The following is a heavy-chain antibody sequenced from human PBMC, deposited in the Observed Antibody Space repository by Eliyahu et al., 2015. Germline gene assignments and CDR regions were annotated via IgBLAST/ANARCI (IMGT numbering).Heavy chain of an antibody. D-gene: IGHD3-22*01. CDR2: ISYDGSEK. CDR3: AKGQRRIMTGVLIREDPFDI. J-gene: IGHJ3*02. Sequence: QVQLVESGGGVVQPGKSLRLSCAASGFTFSNFVMHXVRQAPGKGXXWVAVISYDGSEKHYSDSVKGRFSISRDNSKNTLYVQMNSLRAEDTAVYHCAKGQRRIMTGVLIREDPFDIWGHGTMVSVSS. V-gene: IGHV3-30*18. CDR1: GFTFSNFV.